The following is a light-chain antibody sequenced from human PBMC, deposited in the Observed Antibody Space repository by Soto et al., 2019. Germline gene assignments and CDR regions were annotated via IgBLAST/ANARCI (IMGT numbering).Light chain of an antibody. Sequence: QSALTQPASVSGSPGQSIAISCTGTNSDVGGYNYVSWHQHHPGKAPKLMIYEVSNRPSGVSNRFSGSKSGNTASLTISGLQAEDEADYYCSSYTTSTTWVFGGGTKVTVL. CDR3: SSYTTSTTWV. CDR1: NSDVGGYNY. CDR2: EVS. J-gene: IGLJ3*02. V-gene: IGLV2-14*01.